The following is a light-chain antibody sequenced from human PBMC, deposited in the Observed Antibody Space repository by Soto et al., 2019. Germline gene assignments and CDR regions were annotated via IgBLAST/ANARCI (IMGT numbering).Light chain of an antibody. Sequence: DIVVTQSPLSLPVTPGEPASISCRSSQSLLHSNGYNYLDWYLQKPGQSPQLLIYLGFNRASGVPDRFSGSGSGTDFTLKISRVEAEDVGLYYCMQALQAPLTFDQGTKVDIK. CDR3: MQALQAPLT. CDR2: LGF. V-gene: IGKV2-28*01. CDR1: QSLLHSNGYNY. J-gene: IGKJ1*01.